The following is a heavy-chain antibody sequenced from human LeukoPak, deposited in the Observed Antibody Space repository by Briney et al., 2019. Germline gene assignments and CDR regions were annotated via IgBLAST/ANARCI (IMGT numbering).Heavy chain of an antibody. Sequence: ASVKVSCKASGYTFTSYGISWVRQAPGQGLEWMGWISAYNDNTNYAQKLQGRVTMTTDTSTSTAYMELRSLRSDDTAVYYCARDVLLWFGELSSDYYYGMDVWGQGTTVTVSS. V-gene: IGHV1-18*01. J-gene: IGHJ6*02. CDR1: GYTFTSYG. D-gene: IGHD3-10*01. CDR3: ARDVLLWFGELSSDYYYGMDV. CDR2: ISAYNDNT.